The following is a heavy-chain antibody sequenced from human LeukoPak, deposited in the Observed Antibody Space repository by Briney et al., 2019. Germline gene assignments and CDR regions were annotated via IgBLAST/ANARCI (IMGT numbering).Heavy chain of an antibody. CDR1: GFTFSSYG. D-gene: IGHD6-19*01. J-gene: IGHJ4*02. Sequence: GGSLRLSCAASGFTFSSYGMHWVRQAPGKGLEWVAVISYDGSNKYYADSVKGRFTISRDNSKNTLYLQMNSLRAEDTAVYYCAKAEEGVSIYSSGWYPFDYWGQGTLVTVSS. CDR3: AKAEEGVSIYSSGWYPFDY. CDR2: ISYDGSNK. V-gene: IGHV3-30*18.